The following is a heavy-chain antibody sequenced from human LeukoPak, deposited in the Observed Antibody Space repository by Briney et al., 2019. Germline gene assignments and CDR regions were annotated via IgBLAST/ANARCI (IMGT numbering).Heavy chain of an antibody. J-gene: IGHJ4*02. CDR1: GYSISSGYY. CDR2: IYHSGST. D-gene: IGHD3-22*01. Sequence: SETLSLTCTVSGYSISSGYYWGWIQQPPGKGLEWIGSIYHSGSTYYNPSLKSRVTISVDTSKNQFSLKLSSVTAADTAVYYCARDRSNGYYPFFDYWGQGTLVTVSS. CDR3: ARDRSNGYYPFFDY. V-gene: IGHV4-38-2*02.